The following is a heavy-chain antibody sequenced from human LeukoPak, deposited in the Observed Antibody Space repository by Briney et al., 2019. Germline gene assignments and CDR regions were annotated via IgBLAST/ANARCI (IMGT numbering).Heavy chain of an antibody. CDR1: GGSISSYY. Sequence: SETLSLTCTVSGGSISSYYWSWIRQPPGKGLEWIGYIYYSGSTNYNPSLKSRVTISADTSKNQFSLKLSSVTAADTAVYYCARGSTMVRGVIIRTKFDYWGQGTLVTVSS. J-gene: IGHJ4*02. V-gene: IGHV4-59*01. CDR3: ARGSTMVRGVIIRTKFDY. CDR2: IYYSGST. D-gene: IGHD3-10*01.